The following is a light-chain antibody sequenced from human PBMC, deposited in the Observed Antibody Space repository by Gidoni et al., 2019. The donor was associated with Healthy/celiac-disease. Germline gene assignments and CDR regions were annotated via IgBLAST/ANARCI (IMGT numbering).Light chain of an antibody. CDR1: QSVLYSSNNKNY. CDR2: GAS. V-gene: IGKV4-1*01. CDR3: QQYYTSLT. Sequence: DIVMTQSPDSLAVSLGERATINCKSSQSVLYSSNNKNYLAWYQQKPGQPPKLLIYGASTREPGVPDRFSGSGSGTDFTLTISSLQAEDVAVYHCQQYYTSLTFGGXTKVEIK. J-gene: IGKJ4*01.